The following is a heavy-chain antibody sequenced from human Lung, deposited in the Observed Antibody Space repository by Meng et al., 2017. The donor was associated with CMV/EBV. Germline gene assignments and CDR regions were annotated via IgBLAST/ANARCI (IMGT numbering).Heavy chain of an antibody. CDR3: AREAFYDFWGGADY. CDR1: GASIGMGTYF. CDR2: VHSSGTT. J-gene: IGHJ4*02. V-gene: IGHV4-61*02. Sequence: QLQLQESGPGLVKPSQTLSLTCAVSGASIGMGTYFWGWIRQPAGKGLEWLGRVHSSGTTNYNPSLKSRLIISMDTSKNHFSRKLSSVTATDTAIYYCAREAFYDFWGGADYWGQGALVTVSS. D-gene: IGHD3-3*01.